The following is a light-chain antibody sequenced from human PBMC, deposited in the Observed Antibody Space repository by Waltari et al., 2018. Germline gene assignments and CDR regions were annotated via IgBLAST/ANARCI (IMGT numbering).Light chain of an antibody. CDR1: QNIRY. CDR3: HHYGSSLLT. J-gene: IGKJ3*01. Sequence: EIVLTQSPGTLSLSPGERATLSCRASQNIRYLAWYQQKPGQAPRLLVYGASNRASGIPDRFSGSGSGTDFSLTISRLGPEDFAEYYCHHYGSSLLTFGPGTKVEIK. CDR2: GAS. V-gene: IGKV3-20*01.